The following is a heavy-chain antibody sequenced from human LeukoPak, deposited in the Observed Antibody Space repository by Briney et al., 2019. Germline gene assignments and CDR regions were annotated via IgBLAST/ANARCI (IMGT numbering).Heavy chain of an antibody. V-gene: IGHV4-4*09. CDR1: GGSISSYY. Sequence: SETLSLTCTVSGGSISSYYWSWIRQPPGKELEGIGYIYTSGSTNYNPSLKSGVTISVDTSKNQFSLTLSSVPAADTAVYYCARLAYYYDSSGYCYFDYWGQGTLVTVSS. CDR2: IYTSGST. D-gene: IGHD3-22*01. CDR3: ARLAYYYDSSGYCYFDY. J-gene: IGHJ4*02.